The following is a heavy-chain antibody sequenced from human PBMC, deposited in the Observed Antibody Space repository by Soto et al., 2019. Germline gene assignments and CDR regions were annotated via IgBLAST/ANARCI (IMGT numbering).Heavy chain of an antibody. V-gene: IGHV3-23*01. J-gene: IGHJ4*02. CDR1: GFTFATYG. Sequence: GGSLRLSCAASGFTFATYGMSWVRQAPGKGLEWVSVFSGSGGITYSADSVKGRFTISRDNANYLLSLQLNILGAGDTAMYYCSGGVGDAFWGQGTLVTVPQ. D-gene: IGHD1-26*01. CDR3: SGGVGDAF. CDR2: FSGSGGIT.